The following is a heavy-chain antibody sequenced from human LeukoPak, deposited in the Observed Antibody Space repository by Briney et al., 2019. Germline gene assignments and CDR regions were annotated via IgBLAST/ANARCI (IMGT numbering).Heavy chain of an antibody. CDR3: ARETGYAYGRAPLDY. V-gene: IGHV1-69*06. D-gene: IGHD5-18*01. CDR1: GGTFSTFG. Sequence: SVKVSCKASGGTFSTFGISWVRQAPGQGLEWMGGIIPMSGTVNSAQKFQGRVTITADKSTGTAYMELSSLRSDDTAVYYCARETGYAYGRAPLDYWGQGTLVTVSS. CDR2: IIPMSGTV. J-gene: IGHJ4*02.